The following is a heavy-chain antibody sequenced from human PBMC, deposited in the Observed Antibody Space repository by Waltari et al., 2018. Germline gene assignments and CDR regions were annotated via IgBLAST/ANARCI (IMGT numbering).Heavy chain of an antibody. J-gene: IGHJ4*02. D-gene: IGHD2-15*01. CDR1: GDSMSSGDW. V-gene: IGHV4-4*02. Sequence: QMQLQASGPGLVKPSGTLSVTCTVSGDSMSSGDWWSWVRQSREKGLEWIGQIQRSGRTHYNPSFESRVTISMDSSNNHFSLKVTSTTAADTAVYYCARDRGRGIYLDSWGRGTLVTVSP. CDR3: ARDRGRGIYLDS. CDR2: IQRSGRT.